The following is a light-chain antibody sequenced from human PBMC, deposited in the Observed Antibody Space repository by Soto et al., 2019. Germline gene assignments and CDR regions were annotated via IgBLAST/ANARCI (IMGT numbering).Light chain of an antibody. Sequence: QSALTQPASVSGSPGQSITISCTGTSSDVGGYNYVSWYQQHPGKAPKLMIYDVSNRPSGVSNRFSGSKSGNTASLTISGLQAEDEADYYCSSYTSSSTHWVFGGGTKLTFL. V-gene: IGLV2-14*01. CDR1: SSDVGGYNY. CDR2: DVS. CDR3: SSYTSSSTHWV. J-gene: IGLJ3*02.